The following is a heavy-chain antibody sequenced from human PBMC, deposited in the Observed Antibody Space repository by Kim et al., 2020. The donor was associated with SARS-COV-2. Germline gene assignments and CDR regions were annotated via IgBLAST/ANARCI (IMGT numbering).Heavy chain of an antibody. CDR3: AREITMIVPAHFDY. CDR2: IYHSGST. V-gene: IGHV4-38-2*02. J-gene: IGHJ4*02. Sequence: SETLSLTCTVSGYSISSGYYWGWIRQPPGKGLEWIGSIYHSGSTYYNPSLKSLVTISVDTSKNQFSLKLSSVTAADTAVYYCAREITMIVPAHFDYWGQGTLVTVSS. CDR1: GYSISSGYY. D-gene: IGHD3-22*01.